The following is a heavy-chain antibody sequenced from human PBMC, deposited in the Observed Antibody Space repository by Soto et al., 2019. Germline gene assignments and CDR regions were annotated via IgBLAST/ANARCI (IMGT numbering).Heavy chain of an antibody. Sequence: QVQLVQSGAEVKKPGSSVKVSCKASGGTFSSYAISWVRQAPGQGLEWMGGIIPIFGTANYAQKFQGRVTITADESTSTAYMELSRLRSEDTAVYYCARGRSYYYDSSGYYADWGQGTLVTVSS. CDR1: GGTFSSYA. V-gene: IGHV1-69*01. D-gene: IGHD3-22*01. CDR2: IIPIFGTA. J-gene: IGHJ4*02. CDR3: ARGRSYYYDSSGYYAD.